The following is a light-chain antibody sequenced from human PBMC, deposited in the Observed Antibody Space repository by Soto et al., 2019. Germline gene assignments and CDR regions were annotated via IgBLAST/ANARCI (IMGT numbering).Light chain of an antibody. Sequence: IQMTQSPSSVSASVGDRVTITCRASQGISRWLAWYQQKPGKAPKLLIYTASRLQSGVQSRFSGSGSGTDFRLTISSLQPEDFATYYCQQTNSFPFPFGPGTKVDI. J-gene: IGKJ3*01. CDR3: QQTNSFPFP. V-gene: IGKV1-12*01. CDR2: TAS. CDR1: QGISRW.